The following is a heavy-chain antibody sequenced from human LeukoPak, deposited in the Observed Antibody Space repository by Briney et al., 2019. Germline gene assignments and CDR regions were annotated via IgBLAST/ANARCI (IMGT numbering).Heavy chain of an antibody. CDR2: IWSDGSNK. CDR1: GFTFSSYG. CDR3: ARDGDYGDYTPRY. V-gene: IGHV3-33*01. Sequence: PGRSLRLSCAASGFTFSSYGMHWVRQAPGKGLEWVAVIWSDGSNKYYADSVKGRFTISRDNSKNTLYLQMNSLRAEDTAVCYCARDGDYGDYTPRYWGQGTLVTVSS. D-gene: IGHD4-17*01. J-gene: IGHJ4*02.